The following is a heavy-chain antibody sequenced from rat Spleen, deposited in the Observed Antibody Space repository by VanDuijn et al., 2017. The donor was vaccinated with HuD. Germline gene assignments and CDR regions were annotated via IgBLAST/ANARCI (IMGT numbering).Heavy chain of an antibody. CDR3: ARHRVMMVVITPFDY. D-gene: IGHD1-12*02. Sequence: EVHLAESGGGLVQPGRSLKLSCAVSGFTFSNYGLHWIRQAPTKSLEWVASVSPSGGSTYYRDSVKGRFTISRDNAKSTLYLQMNSLRSEDTATYYCARHRVMMVVITPFDYWGQGVMVTVSS. J-gene: IGHJ2*01. CDR1: GFTFSNYG. CDR2: VSPSGGST. V-gene: IGHV5-19*01.